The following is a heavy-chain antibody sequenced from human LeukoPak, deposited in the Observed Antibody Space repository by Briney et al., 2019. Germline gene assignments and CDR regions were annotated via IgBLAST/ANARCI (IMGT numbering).Heavy chain of an antibody. J-gene: IGHJ5*02. CDR1: GASMFSGGYY. D-gene: IGHD5-12*01. CDR2: IYYSGST. CDR3: ARAGTCHSDNSGRNWFDP. Sequence: SETLSLTCTVSGASMFSGGYYWTWIRQHPGKGLEWIGYIYYSGSTFYNPSLKSRLSMSLDTSKNQFSLKMNSVTAADTAIYYCARAGTCHSDNSGRNWFDPWGQGTLVTVSS. V-gene: IGHV4-31*03.